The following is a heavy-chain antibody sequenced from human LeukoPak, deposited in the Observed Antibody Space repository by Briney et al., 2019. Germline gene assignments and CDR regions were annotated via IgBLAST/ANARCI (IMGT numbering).Heavy chain of an antibody. Sequence: PGGSLRLSCAASGFTFSSYSMNWFRQAPGKGLEWVSSISSSSSYIYYADSVKGRFTISRDNAKNSLYLQMYSLRAEDTAVYYCARDSVDIVVVPAAFSYWGQGTLVTVSS. V-gene: IGHV3-21*01. CDR2: ISSSSSYI. J-gene: IGHJ4*02. CDR1: GFTFSSYS. CDR3: ARDSVDIVVVPAAFSY. D-gene: IGHD2-2*03.